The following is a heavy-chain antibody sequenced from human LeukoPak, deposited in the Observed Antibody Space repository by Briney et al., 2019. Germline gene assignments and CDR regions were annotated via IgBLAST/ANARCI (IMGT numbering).Heavy chain of an antibody. CDR3: ARGIYSSSWYSNYYYYYMDV. D-gene: IGHD6-13*01. V-gene: IGHV3-7*01. Sequence: PGGSLRLSCAASGFTFSSYWMSWVRQAPGKGPEWVANIKQDGSEKYYVDSVKGRFTISRDNAKNSLYLQMNSLRAEDTAVYYCARGIYSSSWYSNYYYYYMDVWGKGTTVTVSS. CDR1: GFTFSSYW. CDR2: IKQDGSEK. J-gene: IGHJ6*03.